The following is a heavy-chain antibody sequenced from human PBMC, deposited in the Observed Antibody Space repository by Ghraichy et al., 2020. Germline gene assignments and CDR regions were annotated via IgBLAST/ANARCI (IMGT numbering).Heavy chain of an antibody. CDR2: ISGSGGST. D-gene: IGHD3-22*01. CDR3: AKHSGNTNYYYDSSGPDY. J-gene: IGHJ4*02. CDR1: GFTFSRYA. Sequence: GGSLRLSCAASGFTFSRYAMSWVRQAPGKGLEWVSAISGSGGSTYYADSVKGRFTISRDNSKNTLYLQMNSLRAEDTAVYYCAKHSGNTNYYYDSSGPDYWGQGSLVTVSS. V-gene: IGHV3-23*01.